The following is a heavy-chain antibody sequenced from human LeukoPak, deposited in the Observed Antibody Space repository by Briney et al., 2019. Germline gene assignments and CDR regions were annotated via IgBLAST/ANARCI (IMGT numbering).Heavy chain of an antibody. CDR1: GGSFSGYY. V-gene: IGHV4-34*01. D-gene: IGHD3-10*01. Sequence: SETLSLTCAVYGGSFSGYYWSWIRQPPGKGLEWIGEINHSGSTNYNPSLKSRVTISVDTSKNQFSLKLSSVTAADTAVYYCARRGPGSWFDPWGQGTLVTVSS. CDR2: INHSGST. CDR3: ARRGPGSWFDP. J-gene: IGHJ5*02.